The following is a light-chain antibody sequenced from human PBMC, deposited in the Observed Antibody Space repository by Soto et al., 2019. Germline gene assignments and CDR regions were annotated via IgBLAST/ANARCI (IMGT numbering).Light chain of an antibody. V-gene: IGLV2-14*01. Sequence: QSALTQPASVSGSPGQSITISCAGTMRDVGAYNLVSWYQQHPGRAPQLIIYEVRNRPSGISFRFSGSKSGNTASLTMSGLQAEDEADYYCSSYTSKSSLIFGGGTKLTVL. J-gene: IGLJ2*01. CDR3: SSYTSKSSLI. CDR1: MRDVGAYNL. CDR2: EVR.